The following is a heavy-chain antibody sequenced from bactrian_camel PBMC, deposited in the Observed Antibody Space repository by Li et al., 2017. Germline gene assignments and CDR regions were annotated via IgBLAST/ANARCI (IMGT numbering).Heavy chain of an antibody. CDR1: GFSFTETG. CDR3: SIWNRGVAAK. Sequence: VQLVESGGGSVQAGGSLRLSCEASGFSFTETGMYWVRQAPGKGLEWVSSIDMYGGTANYADSVKGRFYMSRDNAKSTVYLQLNNLQTDDTAMYYCSIWNRGVAAKWGRGTQVTVS. J-gene: IGHJ4*01. CDR2: IDMYGGTA. V-gene: IGHV3S40*01. D-gene: IGHD7*01.